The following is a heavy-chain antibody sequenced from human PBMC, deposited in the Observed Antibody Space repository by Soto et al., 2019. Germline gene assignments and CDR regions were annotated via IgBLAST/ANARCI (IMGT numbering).Heavy chain of an antibody. CDR2: IWYDGSNK. CDR3: ARDPGDSSGYYYAPNYFDY. CDR1: GFTFSSYG. Sequence: PGGSLRLSCAASGFTFSSYGMHWVRQAPGKGLEWVAVIWYDGSNKYYADSVKGRFTISRDNSKNTLYLQMNSLRAEGTAVYYCARDPGDSSGYYYAPNYFDYWGQGTLVTVSS. J-gene: IGHJ4*02. V-gene: IGHV3-33*01. D-gene: IGHD3-22*01.